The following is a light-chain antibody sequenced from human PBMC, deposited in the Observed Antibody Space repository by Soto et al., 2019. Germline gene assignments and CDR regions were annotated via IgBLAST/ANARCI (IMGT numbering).Light chain of an antibody. J-gene: IGLJ1*01. Sequence: QSALTQPPSASGSPGQSVAISCTGTSSDVGGYNYVSWYQQHPGKAPKLMIYEVNKRPSGVPDRFSGSKSGNTASLTVSGLHAEDEAEYYCSSYAGSSNVFGTGTKVTVL. CDR2: EVN. CDR3: SSYAGSSNV. CDR1: SSDVGGYNY. V-gene: IGLV2-8*01.